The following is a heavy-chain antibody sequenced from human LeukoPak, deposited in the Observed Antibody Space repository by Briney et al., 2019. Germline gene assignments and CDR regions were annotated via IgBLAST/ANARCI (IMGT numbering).Heavy chain of an antibody. J-gene: IGHJ6*03. V-gene: IGHV4-31*03. CDR1: GGSISNGGYY. CDR2: IYYSEST. CDR3: ARVDGDYGDYYYYMDV. Sequence: PSETLSLTCTVSGGSISNGGYYWSWIRQHPGKGLEWIRYIYYSESTYYNPSLNSRVTISVDTSENQFSLKLSSVTAADTAVYYCARVDGDYGDYYYYMDVWGKGTTVTVSS. D-gene: IGHD4-17*01.